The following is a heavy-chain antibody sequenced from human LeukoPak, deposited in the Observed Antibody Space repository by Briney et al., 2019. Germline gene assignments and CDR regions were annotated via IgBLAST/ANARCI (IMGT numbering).Heavy chain of an antibody. CDR1: GYTFTAYY. Sequence: ASVKVSCKASGYTFTAYYMHWVRQAPGQGLEWMGWINPNSGGTNYAQKFKGWVTLTRDTSVNTTYMELSRLTSDVTAVYFCARGTPGSYLGYWGQGTLVTVSP. J-gene: IGHJ4*02. D-gene: IGHD3-16*02. CDR3: ARGTPGSYLGY. V-gene: IGHV1-2*04. CDR2: INPNSGGT.